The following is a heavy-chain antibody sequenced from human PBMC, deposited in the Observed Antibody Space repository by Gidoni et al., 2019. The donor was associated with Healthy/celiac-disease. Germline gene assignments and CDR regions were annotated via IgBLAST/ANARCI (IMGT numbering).Heavy chain of an antibody. D-gene: IGHD2-8*01. CDR2: IYYSGST. J-gene: IGHJ6*02. V-gene: IGHV4-39*01. CDR1: GGSISRSSYY. Sequence: QLQLQESGPGLVKPSETLSLTCTVSGGSISRSSYYWGWLRPPPGQGLEWIGSIYYSGSTYYNPSLKSRVTISVDTSKNQFSLKLSSVTAADTAVYYCARHPVHYCTNGVCYEQSSLAYYYYYGMDVWGQGTTVTVSS. CDR3: ARHPVHYCTNGVCYEQSSLAYYYYYGMDV.